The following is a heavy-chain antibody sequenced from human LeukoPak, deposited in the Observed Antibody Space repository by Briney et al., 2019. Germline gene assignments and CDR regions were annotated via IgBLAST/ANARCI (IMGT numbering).Heavy chain of an antibody. J-gene: IGHJ4*02. Sequence: GGSLRLSCAASGFKFSSDWMSWVRQAPGKGLEWVANIKEDGSEKYYVDSVKGRFTISRDNAKNSLYLQMNSLRAEDTAVYYCARRSSGYYWGQGTLVTVSS. CDR1: GFKFSSDW. CDR2: IKEDGSEK. D-gene: IGHD3-22*01. V-gene: IGHV3-7*01. CDR3: ARRSSGYY.